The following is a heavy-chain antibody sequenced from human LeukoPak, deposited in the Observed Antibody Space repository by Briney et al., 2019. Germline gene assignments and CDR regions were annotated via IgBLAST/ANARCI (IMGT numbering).Heavy chain of an antibody. CDR2: ISYDGSNK. J-gene: IGHJ4*02. V-gene: IGHV3-30-3*01. Sequence: GGSLRLSCATSGFTFNKYAMNWVRQAPGKGLEWVAVISYDGSNKYYADSVKGRFTISRDNSKNTLYLQMNSLRAEDTAVYYCASQIPFEDIVVVPAAITQWGQGTLVTVSS. CDR1: GFTFNKYA. CDR3: ASQIPFEDIVVVPAAITQ. D-gene: IGHD2-2*02.